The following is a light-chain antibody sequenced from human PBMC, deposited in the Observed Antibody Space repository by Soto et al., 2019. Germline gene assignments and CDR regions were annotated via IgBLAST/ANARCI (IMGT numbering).Light chain of an antibody. V-gene: IGKV1-5*01. CDR1: QTISVS. Sequence: IQITHSPSTLSASVGDTVTITCRASQTISVSLAWYRQKPGKAPSLLIYDASTLQGGVPSRFSGSGSGTEFTLTVTSLQPEDFATYFCQQYDKYSTFGHGTKVDIK. J-gene: IGKJ1*01. CDR3: QQYDKYST. CDR2: DAS.